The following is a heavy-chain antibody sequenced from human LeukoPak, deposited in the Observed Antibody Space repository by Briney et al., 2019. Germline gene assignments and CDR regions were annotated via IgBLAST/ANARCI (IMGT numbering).Heavy chain of an antibody. CDR3: AREKVDRGSSWYRWFDP. CDR2: IYYSGST. J-gene: IGHJ5*02. Sequence: SETLSLTCTVSGGSISSYYWSWIRQPPGKGLEWIGYIYYSGSTNYNPSLKSRVTISVDTSKNQFSLKLSSVTAADTAVYYCAREKVDRGSSWYRWFDPWGQGTLVTVSS. D-gene: IGHD6-13*01. V-gene: IGHV4-59*01. CDR1: GGSISSYY.